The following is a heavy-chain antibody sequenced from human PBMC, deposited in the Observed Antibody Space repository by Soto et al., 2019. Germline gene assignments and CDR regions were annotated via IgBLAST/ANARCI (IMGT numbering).Heavy chain of an antibody. CDR3: AKGGRQWLVTSDFNY. Sequence: GGSLEFSCAASDFTFINYAFPWARQPPGKGLEWVAVVSHDGRNTHYADSVKGRFTISRDSSKNTVSLEMTSLRAEDTAVYYCAKGGRQWLVTSDFNYWGQGALVTVSS. CDR2: VSHDGRNT. V-gene: IGHV3-30*18. J-gene: IGHJ4*02. CDR1: DFTFINYA. D-gene: IGHD6-19*01.